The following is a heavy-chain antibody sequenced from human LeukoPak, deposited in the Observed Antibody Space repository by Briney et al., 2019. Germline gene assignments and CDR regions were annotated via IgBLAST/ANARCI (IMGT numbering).Heavy chain of an antibody. D-gene: IGHD1-20*01. V-gene: IGHV3-7*01. CDR1: GFTFSSYW. CDR3: ARDESLTGTGLDY. Sequence: GGSLRLSCAASGFTFSSYWMSWVLQAPGKGLEWVASIKQDGSEKYYVDSVKGRFTISRDNAKNSLYLQMNSLRAEDTAVYYCARDESLTGTGLDYWGQGTLVTVSS. CDR2: IKQDGSEK. J-gene: IGHJ4*02.